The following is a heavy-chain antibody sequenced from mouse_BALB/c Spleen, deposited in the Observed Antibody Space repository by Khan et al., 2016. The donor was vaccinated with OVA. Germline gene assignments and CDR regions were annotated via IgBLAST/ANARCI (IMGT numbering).Heavy chain of an antibody. CDR2: IYPYNDDT. CDR3: ARNFRSVGYFDY. J-gene: IGHJ2*01. V-gene: IGHV1S136*01. Sequence: VQLQQPGPELVKPGASVKMSCKASGYTFTSYVIHWVKQRPGQGLEWIGYIYPYNDDTKYNEKFKGKATLTSDKSSSTAYMDLSSLTSEDSAVYYCARNFRSVGYFDYGGQGTTLTVSS. D-gene: IGHD2-14*01. CDR1: GYTFTSYV.